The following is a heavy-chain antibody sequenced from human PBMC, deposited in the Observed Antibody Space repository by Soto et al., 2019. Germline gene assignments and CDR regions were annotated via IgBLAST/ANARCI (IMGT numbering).Heavy chain of an antibody. CDR3: ATSLGIDYSGYDSFDY. CDR1: GGSISSSY. Sequence: SETMSVTCTVSGGSISSSYWSWIRQPPGKGLEWIGYIYYGGSTNYNPSLKSRVTISVDTSKNQFSLKLSSVTAADTAVYYCATSLGIDYSGYDSFDYWGQGTLVTVSS. D-gene: IGHD5-12*01. V-gene: IGHV4-59*01. J-gene: IGHJ4*02. CDR2: IYYGGST.